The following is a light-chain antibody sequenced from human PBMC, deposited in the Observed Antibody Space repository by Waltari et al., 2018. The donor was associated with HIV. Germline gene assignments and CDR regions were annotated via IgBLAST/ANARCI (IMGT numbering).Light chain of an antibody. CDR1: QSISNNF. CDR3: HQYGTAPRT. V-gene: IGKV3-20*01. J-gene: IGKJ1*01. Sequence: EIVLTQSPGIPSLSPGDRAIVSCRATQSISNNFLAWFQQKPGQPPRLLIYTSFIRAAGVPDRFSGSGAGTDFTLSINKLEPEDFAVYYCHQYGTAPRTFGQGTKVEI. CDR2: TSF.